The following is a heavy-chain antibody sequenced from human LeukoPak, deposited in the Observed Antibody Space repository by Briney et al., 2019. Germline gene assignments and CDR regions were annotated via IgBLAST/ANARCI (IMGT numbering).Heavy chain of an antibody. CDR2: INQDGSEK. CDR3: ARDVATISNWFDP. J-gene: IGHJ5*02. CDR1: GFTSSDAW. D-gene: IGHD5-24*01. Sequence: PGGSLRLSCAASGFTSSDAWMSWVRQAPGKGLEWVANINQDGSEKYYVDSVKGRFTISRDNAKNSLYLQMNSLRAEDTAVYYCARDVATISNWFDPWGQGTLVTVSA. V-gene: IGHV3-7*01.